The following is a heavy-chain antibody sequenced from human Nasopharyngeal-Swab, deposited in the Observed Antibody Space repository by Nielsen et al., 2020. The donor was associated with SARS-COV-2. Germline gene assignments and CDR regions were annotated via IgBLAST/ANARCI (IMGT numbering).Heavy chain of an antibody. J-gene: IGHJ4*02. CDR2: IKQDGREK. Sequence: GGSLRLSCAASGFTFSSYWMNWVRQAPGKGLEWVANIKQDGREKPYVDSVRGRFTISRDNAKNSVYLQMNSLRAEDTAVYYCARGHNWSFDYWGQGTLVTVSA. CDR1: GFTFSSYW. V-gene: IGHV3-7*04. D-gene: IGHD1-1*01. CDR3: ARGHNWSFDY.